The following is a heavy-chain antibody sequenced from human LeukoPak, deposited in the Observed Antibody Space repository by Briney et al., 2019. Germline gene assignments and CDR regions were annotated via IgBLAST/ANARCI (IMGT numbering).Heavy chain of an antibody. J-gene: IGHJ4*02. V-gene: IGHV1-2*04. CDR3: ARGYYYDSSGCNLGY. Sequence: ASVKVSCKASGYTFTGYYMHWVRQAPGQGLEWMGWINPNSGGTNYAQKFQGWVTMTRDTSISTAYMELSRLRSDDTAVYYCARGYYYDSSGCNLGYWGQGTLVTVSS. D-gene: IGHD3-22*01. CDR1: GYTFTGYY. CDR2: INPNSGGT.